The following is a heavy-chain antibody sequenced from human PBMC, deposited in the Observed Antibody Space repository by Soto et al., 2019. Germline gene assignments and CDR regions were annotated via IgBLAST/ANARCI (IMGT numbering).Heavy chain of an antibody. J-gene: IGHJ4*01. CDR1: GGSXXXXX. Sequence: QVQLQESGPGLVKPSETLSLTCTVSGGSXXXXXWSXXRQPPGKGLEWIGXIYYSGSTNYNPSLXXXXXXXXXXXXXXXXXXXXXXXXXXXXXXXXXXXXXXXXXXXXWGXGTLXTVSS. CDR3: XXXXXXXXXXXX. CDR2: IYYSGST. V-gene: IGHV4-59*01.